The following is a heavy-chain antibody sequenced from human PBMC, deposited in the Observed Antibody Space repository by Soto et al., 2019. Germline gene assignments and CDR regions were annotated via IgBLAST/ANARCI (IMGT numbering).Heavy chain of an antibody. CDR1: GFNFRNFP. CDR3: ALTPGARGWFDP. Sequence: PGGSLRLSCAASGFNFRNFPMSWVRQPPGKGLEWVSSISGNGVNTTYADSVKARFTISRDNSKKMLYLQMNSLRAEDTAVYYCALTPGARGWFDPCCQGTALTISS. V-gene: IGHV3-23*01. CDR2: ISGNGVNT. D-gene: IGHD1-20*01. J-gene: IGHJ5*02.